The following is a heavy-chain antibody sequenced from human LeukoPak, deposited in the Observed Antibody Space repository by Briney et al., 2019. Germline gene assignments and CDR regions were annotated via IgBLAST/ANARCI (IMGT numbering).Heavy chain of an antibody. Sequence: GRSLRLSCAASGFTFDDYAMHWVRHAPGKGLEWVSGISWNSGSIGYADSVKGRFTISRDNAKNSLYLQMNSLRAEDMALYYCAKAYGSAAQYYFDYWGQGTLVTVSS. CDR1: GFTFDDYA. CDR3: AKAYGSAAQYYFDY. V-gene: IGHV3-9*03. J-gene: IGHJ4*02. D-gene: IGHD3-10*01. CDR2: ISWNSGSI.